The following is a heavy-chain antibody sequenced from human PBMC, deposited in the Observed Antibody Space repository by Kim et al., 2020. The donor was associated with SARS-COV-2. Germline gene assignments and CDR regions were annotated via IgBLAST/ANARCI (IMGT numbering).Heavy chain of an antibody. J-gene: IGHJ3*02. V-gene: IGHV3-48*03. CDR2: ISGSGSSK. CDR3: AREVVVSPDAFDI. Sequence: GGSLRLSCAASGLTFRSYEMNWVRQAPGKGLEWVSYISGSGSSKYYADSVKGRFTISRDNANDSLYLQMNGLRAEDTAVYYCAREVVVSPDAFDIWGQGTMVTVSS. D-gene: IGHD3-22*01. CDR1: GLTFRSYE.